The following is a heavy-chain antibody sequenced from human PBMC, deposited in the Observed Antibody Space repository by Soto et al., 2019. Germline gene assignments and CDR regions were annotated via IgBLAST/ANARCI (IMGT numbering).Heavy chain of an antibody. CDR3: ARDMPYGAGSLAGCDY. CDR1: GVSITGSY. V-gene: IGHV4-59*01. CDR2: IYHSGTT. D-gene: IGHD1-26*01. Sequence: SSETLSLTCTVSGVSITGSYWSWIRQTPGKTLEWIGYIYHSGTTTYNPSLKSRVSISVDTSKNQFSLRLTSVIAADTAVYYCARDMPYGAGSLAGCDYWGQGIRV. J-gene: IGHJ4*02.